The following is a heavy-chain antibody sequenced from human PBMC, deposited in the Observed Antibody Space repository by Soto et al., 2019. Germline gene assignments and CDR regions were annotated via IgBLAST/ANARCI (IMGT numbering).Heavy chain of an antibody. V-gene: IGHV3-30-3*01. Sequence: GGSLRLSCAASGFSFSSYAMHWVRQAPGKGLEWVAVISYDGSNKYYADSVKGRFTISRDNSKNTLYLQMNSLRAEDTAVYYCARDQYYDSSGYYYLFDYWGQGTLVTVSS. CDR2: ISYDGSNK. D-gene: IGHD3-22*01. CDR3: ARDQYYDSSGYYYLFDY. CDR1: GFSFSSYA. J-gene: IGHJ4*02.